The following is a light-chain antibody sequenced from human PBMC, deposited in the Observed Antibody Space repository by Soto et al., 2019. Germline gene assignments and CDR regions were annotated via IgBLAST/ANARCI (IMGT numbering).Light chain of an antibody. V-gene: IGLV2-8*01. CDR2: EVR. CDR3: ISYAGNNILV. Sequence: QSALTQPPSASGSPGQSVTISCTGTSSDIGGFNYVSWYQQHPGKAPKLMVYEVRERPSGVPDRFSGSKSGNTASLTVSGLQAEDEADYYCISYAGNNILVSGAVTNVTVL. J-gene: IGLJ1*01. CDR1: SSDIGGFNY.